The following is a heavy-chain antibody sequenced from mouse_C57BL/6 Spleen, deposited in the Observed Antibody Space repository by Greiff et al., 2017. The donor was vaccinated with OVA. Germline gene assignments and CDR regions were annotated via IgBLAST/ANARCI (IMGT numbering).Heavy chain of an antibody. J-gene: IGHJ2*01. CDR1: GFTFSSYA. D-gene: IGHD3-2*02. CDR3: TRAKTAQATSPFDY. V-gene: IGHV5-9-1*02. CDR2: ISSGGDYI. Sequence: DVHLVESGAGLVKPGGSLKLSCAASGFTFSSYAMSWVRQTPEKRLEWVAYISSGGDYIYYADTVKGRFTISRDNARNTLYLQMSSLKSEDTAMYYCTRAKTAQATSPFDYWGQGTTLTVSS.